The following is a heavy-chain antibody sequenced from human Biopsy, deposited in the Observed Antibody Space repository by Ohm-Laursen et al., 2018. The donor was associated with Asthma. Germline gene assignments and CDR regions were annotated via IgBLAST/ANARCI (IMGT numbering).Heavy chain of an antibody. D-gene: IGHD5-24*01. CDR1: RGYVRTYDYR. CDR2: AFHSGTT. V-gene: IGHV4-30-4*01. J-gene: IGHJ6*02. Sequence: TLSLTCVVSRGYVRTYDYRWAWIRQPPGKGLEWLGSAFHSGTTDYTPSVAVRLSISVDTTRNQFSMTLSSVTAADTAVYFCARVAVYGDIFFAIDVWGQGTTVSVS. CDR3: ARVAVYGDIFFAIDV.